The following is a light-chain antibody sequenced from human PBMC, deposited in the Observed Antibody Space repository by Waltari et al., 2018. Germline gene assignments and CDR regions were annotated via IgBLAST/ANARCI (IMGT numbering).Light chain of an antibody. CDR2: SVS. J-gene: IGKJ4*01. CDR3: QQATSFPPT. V-gene: IGKV1-12*01. CDR1: QDITGW. Sequence: DIQMTQSQSSVSASVGDRVTITCRASQDITGWLAWYQQKPGKGPKMLIYSVSTLQSGVPTRFSGSGSGTKFTLTIASLQSEDSGTYYCQQATSFPPTFGGGTKVE.